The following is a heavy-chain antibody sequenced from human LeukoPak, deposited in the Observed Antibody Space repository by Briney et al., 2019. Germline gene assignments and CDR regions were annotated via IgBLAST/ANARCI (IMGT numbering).Heavy chain of an antibody. V-gene: IGHV4-59*08. D-gene: IGHD5-24*01. CDR1: GGSISSYY. Sequence: SETLSLTCTVSGGSISSYYWSWIRQPPGKGLEWIGNIFYTGTTKYNPSLKSRVTISVDTSKNQFSLKLSSVTAADTAVYYCARRDRWLQFDYWGQGTLVTVSS. CDR3: ARRDRWLQFDY. CDR2: IFYTGTT. J-gene: IGHJ4*02.